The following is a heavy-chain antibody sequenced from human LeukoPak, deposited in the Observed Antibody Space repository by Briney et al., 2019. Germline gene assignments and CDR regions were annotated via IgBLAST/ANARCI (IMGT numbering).Heavy chain of an antibody. CDR3: ASSKYSGSYYNY. Sequence: GGSLRLSCAASGFTSSSYSMNWVRQAPGKGLEWVSSISSSSSYIYYADSVKGRFTISRDNAKNSLYLQMNSLRAEDTAVYYCASSKYSGSYYNYWGQGTLVTVSS. V-gene: IGHV3-21*01. CDR1: GFTSSSYS. CDR2: ISSSSSYI. J-gene: IGHJ4*02. D-gene: IGHD1-26*01.